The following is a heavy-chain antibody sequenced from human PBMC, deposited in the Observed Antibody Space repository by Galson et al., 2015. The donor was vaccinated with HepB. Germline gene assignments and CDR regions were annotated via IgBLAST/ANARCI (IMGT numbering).Heavy chain of an antibody. CDR2: ISPNNGDT. CDR1: GYSFTDYY. Sequence: SVKVSCKASGYSFTDYYIHWVRQAPGQGLEWMAWISPNNGDTRYLQKFQDRLTLTTHTSTNTAYMDLNRLTSDDTAVYFCARVRGKYSGNYQLDYWGQGTLVTVSS. J-gene: IGHJ4*02. CDR3: ARVRGKYSGNYQLDY. D-gene: IGHD1-26*01. V-gene: IGHV1-2*02.